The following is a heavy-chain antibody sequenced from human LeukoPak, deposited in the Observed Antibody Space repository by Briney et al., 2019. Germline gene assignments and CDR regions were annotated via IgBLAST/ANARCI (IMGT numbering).Heavy chain of an antibody. V-gene: IGHV4-30-2*01. CDR1: GDSLSSGGYY. CDR3: ARAWYYYDSSGYYPFDY. Sequence: PSQTLSLTCTVSGDSLSSGGYYWSWIRQPPGKGLEWIGEINHSGSTNYNPSLKSRVTISVDTSKNQFSLELSSVTAADTAVYYCARAWYYYDSSGYYPFDYWGQGTLVTVSS. D-gene: IGHD3-22*01. CDR2: INHSGST. J-gene: IGHJ4*02.